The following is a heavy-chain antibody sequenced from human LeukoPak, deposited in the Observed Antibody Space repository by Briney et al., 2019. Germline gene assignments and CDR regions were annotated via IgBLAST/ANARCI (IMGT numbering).Heavy chain of an antibody. CDR2: IKQDGSEE. J-gene: IGHJ4*02. V-gene: IGHV3-7*01. CDR1: GFTFSSSW. CDR3: VEGSHFDY. Sequence: GESLRLSCAASGFTFSSSWMSWVRQAPGKGQEWVANIKQDGSEEYYVDSVKGRFTISRDNARNSLYLQMNSLRAEDTAVYYCVEGSHFDYWGQGTLVTVSS.